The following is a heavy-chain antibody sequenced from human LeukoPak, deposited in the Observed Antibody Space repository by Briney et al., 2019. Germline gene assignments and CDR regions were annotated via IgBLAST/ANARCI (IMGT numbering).Heavy chain of an antibody. Sequence: GASVKVSCKASGYTFASYYMNWVRQAPGQGLEWMGVMNPSDGSTVYAQEFQGRVTMTRDTSINTAYLEFYSLRSEDTAVYYCARGYSPTLRTTGNDYWGQGTLVTVSS. CDR2: MNPSDGST. CDR3: ARGYSPTLRTTGNDY. CDR1: GYTFASYY. J-gene: IGHJ4*02. D-gene: IGHD1-1*01. V-gene: IGHV1-46*01.